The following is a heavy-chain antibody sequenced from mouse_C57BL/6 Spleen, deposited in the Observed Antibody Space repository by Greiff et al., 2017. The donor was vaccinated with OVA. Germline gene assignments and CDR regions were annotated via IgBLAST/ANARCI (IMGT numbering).Heavy chain of an antibody. Sequence: VQLQQSGTELVKPGASVKLSCKASGYTFTSYWMHWVKQRPGQGLEWIGNINPSNGGTNYNEKFKSKATLTVDKSSSTAYMQLSSLTSEDSAVYYCARSSSYVYYAMDYWGQGTSVTVSS. CDR1: GYTFTSYW. CDR3: ARSSSYVYYAMDY. V-gene: IGHV1-53*01. J-gene: IGHJ4*01. D-gene: IGHD1-1*01. CDR2: INPSNGGT.